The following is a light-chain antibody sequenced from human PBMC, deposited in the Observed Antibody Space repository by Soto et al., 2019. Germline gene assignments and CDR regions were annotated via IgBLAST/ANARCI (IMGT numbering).Light chain of an antibody. CDR1: QSVSSN. Sequence: EIVMTQSPAPLSVSPGERATLSCRASQSVSSNLAWYQQKPGQAPRLLIYGASTRATGIPARFSCSGSGTAFTLTISSLQSADFAVYYCQQYDNWPITFDQGTRLEIK. J-gene: IGKJ5*01. CDR2: GAS. CDR3: QQYDNWPIT. V-gene: IGKV3-15*01.